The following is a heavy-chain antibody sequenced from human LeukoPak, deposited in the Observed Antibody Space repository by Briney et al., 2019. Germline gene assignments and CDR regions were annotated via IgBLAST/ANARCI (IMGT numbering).Heavy chain of an antibody. D-gene: IGHD4-17*01. CDR2: ISVYSGDT. Sequence: ASVKVSCKASGYNFTNYGITWVRQAPGHGLEWMGWISVYSGDTNYAHKLQDRVTMTTDTSTSTAFMELRGLRSDDTAFYYCARAPSFGDYGGDYWGQGTLVTVSS. J-gene: IGHJ4*02. CDR1: GYNFTNYG. CDR3: ARAPSFGDYGGDY. V-gene: IGHV1-18*01.